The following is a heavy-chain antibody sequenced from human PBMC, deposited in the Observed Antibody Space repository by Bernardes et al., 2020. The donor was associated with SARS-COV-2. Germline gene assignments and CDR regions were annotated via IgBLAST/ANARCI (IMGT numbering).Heavy chain of an antibody. CDR1: GFTFSSYW. CDR2: INSDGSST. CDR3: ARASVDYYYDSSGYPDDY. D-gene: IGHD3-22*01. V-gene: IGHV3-74*01. J-gene: IGHJ4*02. Sequence: GGSLRLSCAASGFTFSSYWMHWVRQAPGKGLVWVSRINSDGSSTSYADSVKGRFTISRDNAKNTLYLQMNSLRAEDTAVYYCARASVDYYYDSSGYPDDYWGQGTLVTVSS.